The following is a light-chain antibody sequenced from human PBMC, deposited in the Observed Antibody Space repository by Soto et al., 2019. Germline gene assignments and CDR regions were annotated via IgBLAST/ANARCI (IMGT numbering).Light chain of an antibody. CDR3: HHPSTSPWP. Sequence: EIVLTQSPGTLSLSPGEGATPSCRASQSVSSSYLAWYQQKPGHAPRRLINGAASRAASSTQGLLSSGWGAAYFLLTSSLEQDDASVDYCHHPSTSPWPFGQGTKVDVK. CDR2: GAA. CDR1: QSVSSSY. J-gene: IGKJ1*01. V-gene: IGKV3-20*01.